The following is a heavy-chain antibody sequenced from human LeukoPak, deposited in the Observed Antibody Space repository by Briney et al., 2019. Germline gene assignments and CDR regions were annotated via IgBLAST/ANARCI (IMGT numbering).Heavy chain of an antibody. CDR1: GFTFSSYS. Sequence: SGGSLRLSCAASGFTFSSYSMNWVRQAPGKGLGWVSSISSSSYIYYADSVKGRFTISRDNAKNSLYLQMNSLRAEDTAVYYCARDLEGIGYNDYWGQGTLVTVSS. D-gene: IGHD1-14*01. J-gene: IGHJ4*02. CDR3: ARDLEGIGYNDY. CDR2: ISSSSYI. V-gene: IGHV3-21*01.